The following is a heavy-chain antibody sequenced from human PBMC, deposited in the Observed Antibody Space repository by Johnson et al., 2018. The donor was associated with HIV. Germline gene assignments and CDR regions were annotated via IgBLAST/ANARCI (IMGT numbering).Heavy chain of an antibody. V-gene: IGHV3-30*02. Sequence: QVQLVESGGGLVQPGRSLRLSCAASGFTFSSYGMHWVRQAPGKGLEWVTFIRYDGSLKFYADSVKGRFTISRDNSKNTLYLQMNSLRAEDTDVYYCAKDGAYSIPWSAFDIWGQGTMVTVSS. CDR3: AKDGAYSIPWSAFDI. CDR1: GFTFSSYG. D-gene: IGHD3-16*01. CDR2: IRYDGSLK. J-gene: IGHJ3*02.